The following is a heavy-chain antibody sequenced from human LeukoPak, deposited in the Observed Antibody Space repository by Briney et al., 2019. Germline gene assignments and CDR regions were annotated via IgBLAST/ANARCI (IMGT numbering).Heavy chain of an antibody. CDR3: AKDDAQYSSGWYYFDY. J-gene: IGHJ4*02. D-gene: IGHD6-19*01. CDR1: GFTFSSYA. CDR2: ISNSGDST. V-gene: IGHV3-23*01. Sequence: GGSLRLPCAASGFTFSSYAMSWVRQAPGKGLEWVSAISNSGDSTYYADSVKGRFTISRDSSRNTLYLQMNSLRAEDTAVYYCAKDDAQYSSGWYYFDYWGQGTLVTVSS.